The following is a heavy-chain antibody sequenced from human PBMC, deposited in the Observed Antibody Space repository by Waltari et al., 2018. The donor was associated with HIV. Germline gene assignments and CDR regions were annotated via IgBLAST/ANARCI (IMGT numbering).Heavy chain of an antibody. V-gene: IGHV3-23*01. J-gene: IGHJ3*02. CDR2: ISGSGGSI. Sequence: EVQLLESGGGLVQPGGSLRLSCAASGFTFSSYAMSWVRQAPGKGLEWVSAISGSGGSIYYADPVKGRFTISRDNSKNTLYLQMNSLRAEDTAVYYCAKVQGYYYEGGAFDIWGQGTMVTVSS. CDR1: GFTFSSYA. D-gene: IGHD3-22*01. CDR3: AKVQGYYYEGGAFDI.